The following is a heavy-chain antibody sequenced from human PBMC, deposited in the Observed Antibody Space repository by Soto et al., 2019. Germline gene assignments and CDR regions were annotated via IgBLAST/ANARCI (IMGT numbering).Heavy chain of an antibody. CDR1: GYTFTGYG. Sequence: QVQLVQSGAEVKKPGASVKVSCKTSGYTFTGYGINWVRQGPGHGLEWMRGISVVNGNTKDGKNIQERVLMTTHTPSRTAHLERRTVRSDATAVFFCAGDGSGGIIDSWGQGTMLIVSS. D-gene: IGHD1-26*01. CDR2: ISVVNGNT. V-gene: IGHV1-18*01. CDR3: AGDGSGGIIDS. J-gene: IGHJ3*01.